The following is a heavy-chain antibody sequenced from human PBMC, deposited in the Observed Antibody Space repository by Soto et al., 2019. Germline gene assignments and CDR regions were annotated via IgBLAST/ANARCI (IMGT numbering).Heavy chain of an antibody. Sequence: QVQRVQSGAEVKKPGASVKVSCKASGYTFTGYYMHWVRQAPGQGREWMGWINPNSGGTNYAQKFQGRVTMTRDTSISTAYMELSRLRSDDTAVYYCARTPGRQWLEREDYFDYWGQGTLVTVSS. CDR2: INPNSGGT. CDR1: GYTFTGYY. D-gene: IGHD6-19*01. V-gene: IGHV1-2*02. J-gene: IGHJ4*02. CDR3: ARTPGRQWLEREDYFDY.